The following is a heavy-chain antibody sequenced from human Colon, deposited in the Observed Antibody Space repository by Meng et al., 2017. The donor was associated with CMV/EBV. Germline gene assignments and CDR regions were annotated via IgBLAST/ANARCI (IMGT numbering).Heavy chain of an antibody. CDR1: GFTFDDYA. D-gene: IGHD6-13*01. CDR3: AKAPGYSSSPGYYYGMDV. J-gene: IGHJ6*02. Sequence: SLKISCAASGFTFDDYAMHWVRQAPGKGLEWVSGISWNSGRIGYADSVKGRFTISRDNAKNSLYLQMNSLRAEDTALYYWAKAPGYSSSPGYYYGMDVWGQGTTVTVSS. CDR2: ISWNSGRI. V-gene: IGHV3-9*01.